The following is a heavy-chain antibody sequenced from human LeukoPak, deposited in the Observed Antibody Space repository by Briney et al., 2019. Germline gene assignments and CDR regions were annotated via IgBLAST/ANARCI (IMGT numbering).Heavy chain of an antibody. CDR1: GFTFSSYW. V-gene: IGHV3-7*03. CDR2: IKQDGSVK. J-gene: IGHJ4*02. Sequence: GGSLRLSCAASGFTFSSYWMSWVRQAPGKGLEWVANIKQDGSVKYYVDSVKGRFTISRDNAKNSLYLQMNSLRAEDTAVFYCARDQYDTWSRRGNFDSWGQGTLVIVSS. CDR3: ARDQYDTWSRRGNFDS. D-gene: IGHD3-3*01.